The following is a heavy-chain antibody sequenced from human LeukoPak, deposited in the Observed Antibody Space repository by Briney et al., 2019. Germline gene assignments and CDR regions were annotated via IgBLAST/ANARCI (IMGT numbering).Heavy chain of an antibody. CDR3: ARGEAVAALTRLPN. CDR1: GYTFTSYD. CDR2: MNPNSGNT. D-gene: IGHD6-19*01. V-gene: IGHV1-8*01. J-gene: IGHJ4*02. Sequence: ASVKVSCKASGYTFTSYDINWVRQATGQGPEWMGWMNPNSGNTGYAQKFQGRVTMTRNTSISTAYMELSSLRSEDTAVYYCARGEAVAALTRLPNWGQGTLVTVSS.